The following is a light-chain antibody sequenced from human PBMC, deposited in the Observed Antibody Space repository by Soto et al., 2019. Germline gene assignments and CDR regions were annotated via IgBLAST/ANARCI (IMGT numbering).Light chain of an antibody. Sequence: EVVMTQSPATLSVSPGERATLSCRASQTINSNLAWYQQKPGQAPRLLIHGATTRATGIPGRFSGSGSGTEFTLTTSSLKSEHIALYSRQIYNYWPRWSCGQEIKG. CDR2: GAT. V-gene: IGKV3-15*01. J-gene: IGKJ1*01. CDR3: QIYNYWPRWS. CDR1: QTINSN.